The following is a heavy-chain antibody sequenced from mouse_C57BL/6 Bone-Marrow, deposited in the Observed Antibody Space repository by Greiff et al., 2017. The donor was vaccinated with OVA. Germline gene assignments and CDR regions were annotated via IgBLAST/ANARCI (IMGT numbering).Heavy chain of an antibody. CDR3: ARITTVVAPHYYAMDY. CDR1: GYAFSSYW. J-gene: IGHJ4*01. D-gene: IGHD1-1*01. V-gene: IGHV1-80*01. Sequence: QVQLQQSGAELVKPGASVKISCKASGYAFSSYWMNWVKQRPGKGLEWIGQIYPGDGDTNYNGKFKGKATLTADKSSSTAYMQLSSLTSEDSAVYFCARITTVVAPHYYAMDYWGQGTSVTGSS. CDR2: IYPGDGDT.